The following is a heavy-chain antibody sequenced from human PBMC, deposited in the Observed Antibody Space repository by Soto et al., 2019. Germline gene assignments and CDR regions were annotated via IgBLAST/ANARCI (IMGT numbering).Heavy chain of an antibody. Sequence: SETLSLTCTVSGGSISSYYWSWIRQPPGKGLEWIGYIYYSGSTNYNPSLKSRVTISVDTSKNQFSLKLSSVTAADTAVYYCARGTSDDLEYWGQGTLVTVSS. CDR2: IYYSGST. CDR3: ARGTSDDLEY. D-gene: IGHD3-3*01. V-gene: IGHV4-59*01. CDR1: GGSISSYY. J-gene: IGHJ4*02.